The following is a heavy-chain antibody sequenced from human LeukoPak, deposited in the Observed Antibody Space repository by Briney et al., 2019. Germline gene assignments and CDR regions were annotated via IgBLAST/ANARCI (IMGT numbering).Heavy chain of an antibody. J-gene: IGHJ3*02. CDR1: GGSISSYY. V-gene: IGHV4-59*01. D-gene: IGHD6-19*01. Sequence: SETLSLTCTVSGGSISSYYWSWIRQPPGKGLEWIGYIYYSGSTNYNPSLKSRVTISVDTSKNQFSLKLTSVTAADTAVYYCARRSTSGWDPDTFDIWGQGTRVTVSS. CDR3: ARRSTSGWDPDTFDI. CDR2: IYYSGST.